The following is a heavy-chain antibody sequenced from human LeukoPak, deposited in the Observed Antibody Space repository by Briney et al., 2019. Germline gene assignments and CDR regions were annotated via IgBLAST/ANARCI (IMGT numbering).Heavy chain of an antibody. CDR2: IHGGGGST. D-gene: IGHD2-21*02. Sequence: PGGSPRLSCAASGFTFTRYAMSWVRQAPGKGLEWVSTIHGGGGSTYYADSVKGRFTISRDNSKNTLYLQMNSLRAEDTAVYYCAKGCGGDCYYTFDYWGQGTLVTVSS. CDR3: AKGCGGDCYYTFDY. J-gene: IGHJ4*02. CDR1: GFTFTRYA. V-gene: IGHV3-23*01.